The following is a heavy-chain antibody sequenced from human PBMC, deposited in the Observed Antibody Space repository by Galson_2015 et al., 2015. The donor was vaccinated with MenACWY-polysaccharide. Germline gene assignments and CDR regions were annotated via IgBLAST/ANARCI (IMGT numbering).Heavy chain of an antibody. D-gene: IGHD6-13*01. CDR1: GFSFSAYG. CDR3: AKVGPRSSWTLGLDY. V-gene: IGHV3-23*01. Sequence: SLRLSCAASGFSFSAYGMSWVRQAPGRGLEWVSGSGTGGGLYYAESVEGRFTAPRDKSKKTRYLQMNNLRAEDTAVYYCAKVGPRSSWTLGLDYWGQGTLVIVSS. CDR2: SGTGGGL. J-gene: IGHJ4*02.